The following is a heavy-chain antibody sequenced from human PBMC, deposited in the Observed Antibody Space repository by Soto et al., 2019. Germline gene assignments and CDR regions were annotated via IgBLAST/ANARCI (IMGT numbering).Heavy chain of an antibody. CDR1: GFTFSSYS. J-gene: IGHJ5*02. D-gene: IGHD2-8*01. CDR2: ISSSSSYI. Sequence: GGSLRLSCAASGFTFSSYSMNWVCQAPGKGLEWVSSISSSSSYIYYADSVKGRFTISRDNAKNSLYLQMNSLRAEDTAVYYCARAKKGCTNGVCYTWWFDPWGQGTLVTV. V-gene: IGHV3-21*01. CDR3: ARAKKGCTNGVCYTWWFDP.